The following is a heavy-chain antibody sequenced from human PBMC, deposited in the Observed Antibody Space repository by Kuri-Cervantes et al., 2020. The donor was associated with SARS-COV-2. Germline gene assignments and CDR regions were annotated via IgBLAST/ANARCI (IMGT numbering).Heavy chain of an antibody. CDR2: IKSKTDGGTT. J-gene: IGHJ5*02. CDR3: TTALRFLEWFRSPAGFDP. CDR1: GFTFSNAW. Sequence: GESLKISCAASGFTFSNAWMSWVRQAPGKGLEWVGRIKSKTDGGTTDYAAPVKGRFTISRDDSKNTLYLQMNSLETEDTAVYYCTTALRFLEWFRSPAGFDPWGQGTLVTVSS. D-gene: IGHD3-3*01. V-gene: IGHV3-15*01.